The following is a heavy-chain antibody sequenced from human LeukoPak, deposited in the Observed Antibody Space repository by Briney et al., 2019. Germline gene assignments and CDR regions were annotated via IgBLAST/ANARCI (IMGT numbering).Heavy chain of an antibody. CDR3: ARDGSPYYYDSSGYPSVIFDY. CDR2: IYYSGST. V-gene: IGHV4-59*01. D-gene: IGHD3-22*01. Sequence: ASETLSLTCTVSGGSISSYYWSRIRQPPGKGLEWIGYIYYSGSTNYNPSLKSRVTISVDTSKNQFSLKLSSVTAADTAVYYCARDGSPYYYDSSGYPSVIFDYWGQGTLVTVSS. J-gene: IGHJ4*02. CDR1: GGSISSYY.